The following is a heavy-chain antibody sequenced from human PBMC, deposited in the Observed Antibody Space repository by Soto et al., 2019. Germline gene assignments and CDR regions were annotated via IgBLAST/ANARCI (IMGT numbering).Heavy chain of an antibody. J-gene: IGHJ6*02. Sequence: ASVKVSCKASGYTFAGYDIAWLRQAPGQGLEWMGWISAYNGNTNYAQKLQGRVTMTTDTSTSTAFMELRSLRSDDTAVYYCARDYVVVVVAATRPAGYYYGMDVWGQGTTVTVSS. CDR1: GYTFAGYD. V-gene: IGHV1-18*04. CDR2: ISAYNGNT. D-gene: IGHD2-15*01. CDR3: ARDYVVVVVAATRPAGYYYGMDV.